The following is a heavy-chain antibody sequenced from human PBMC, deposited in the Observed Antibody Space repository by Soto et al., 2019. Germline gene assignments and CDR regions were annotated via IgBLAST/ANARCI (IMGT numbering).Heavy chain of an antibody. CDR1: GGTFSSYA. J-gene: IGHJ6*02. CDR2: IIPIFGIA. Sequence: SVKVSCKASGGTFSSYAISWVRQAPGQGLEWMGGIIPIFGIANYAQKFQGRVTITADESTSTAYMELSSLRSEDTAVYYCACGFVVVPAAILPYYYYGMDVWGQGTTVTVSS. V-gene: IGHV1-69*13. CDR3: ACGFVVVPAAILPYYYYGMDV. D-gene: IGHD2-2*02.